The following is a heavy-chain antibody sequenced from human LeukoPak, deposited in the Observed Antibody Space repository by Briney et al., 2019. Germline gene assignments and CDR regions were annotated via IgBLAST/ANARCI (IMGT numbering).Heavy chain of an antibody. D-gene: IGHD3-22*01. J-gene: IGHJ6*02. CDR2: IWYDGSNK. Sequence: PGGSLRFSCAASGLTFSSYGMHWVRQAPGKGLKWVAVIWYDGSNKYYADSVKGRFTISRDNSKNTLYLQMNSLRAEDTAVYYCARESYDSSGYYPSSGMDVWGQGTTVTVSS. CDR3: ARESYDSSGYYPSSGMDV. CDR1: GLTFSSYG. V-gene: IGHV3-33*01.